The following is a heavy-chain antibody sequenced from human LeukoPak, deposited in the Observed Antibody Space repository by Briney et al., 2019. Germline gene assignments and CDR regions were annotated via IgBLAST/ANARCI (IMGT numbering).Heavy chain of an antibody. CDR2: IYYSGST. Sequence: SETLSLTCTVSGGSISSNYWGWIRQPPGKGLEWIGYIYYSGSTNSNPSLKSRVTISVDTSKNQFSLKLNSVTAADTAVYYCARCNRNDVGWFDPWGQGTLVTVSS. J-gene: IGHJ5*02. CDR1: GGSISSNY. D-gene: IGHD1-1*01. V-gene: IGHV4-59*01. CDR3: ARCNRNDVGWFDP.